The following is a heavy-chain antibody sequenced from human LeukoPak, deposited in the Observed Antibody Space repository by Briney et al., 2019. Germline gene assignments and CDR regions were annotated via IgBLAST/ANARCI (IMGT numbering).Heavy chain of an antibody. CDR3: ARDSRGRELNFDY. J-gene: IGHJ4*02. V-gene: IGHV1-69*13. CDR1: GYTFTSYG. Sequence: SVKVSCKASGYTFTSYGISWVRQAPGQGLEWMGGIIPMFGTANYAQKFQGRVTITADESTSTAYMELSSLRSEDTAFYYCARDSRGRELNFDYWGQGTLVTVSS. CDR2: IIPMFGTA. D-gene: IGHD1-7*01.